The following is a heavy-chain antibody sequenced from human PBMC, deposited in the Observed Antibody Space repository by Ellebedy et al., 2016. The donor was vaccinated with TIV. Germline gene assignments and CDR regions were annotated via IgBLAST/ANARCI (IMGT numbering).Heavy chain of an antibody. J-gene: IGHJ5*02. CDR3: ARRGTSADWFDP. V-gene: IGHV5-51*01. D-gene: IGHD3-10*01. Sequence: YSPSFQGQVTISADKSIGTAYFQWSSLKASDTAMYYCARRGTSADWFDPWGQGTLVTVSS.